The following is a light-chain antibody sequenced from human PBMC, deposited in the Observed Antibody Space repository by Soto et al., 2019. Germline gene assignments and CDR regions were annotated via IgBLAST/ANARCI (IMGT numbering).Light chain of an antibody. V-gene: IGKV3-20*01. CDR2: DAS. CDR1: QTIRNNY. J-gene: IGKJ4*01. CDR3: QQFSSYPLT. Sequence: ELVLTQSPGTLSLSPGERATLSCRASQTIRNNYLAWYQQKPGQAPRLLIYDASSRATGIPARFRGGGSGTDFTLTISRLEPEDFAVYYCQQFSSYPLTFGGGTKVEIK.